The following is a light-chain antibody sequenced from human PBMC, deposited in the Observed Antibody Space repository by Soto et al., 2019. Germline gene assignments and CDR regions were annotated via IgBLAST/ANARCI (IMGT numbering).Light chain of an antibody. CDR2: DTS. J-gene: IGLJ3*02. V-gene: IGLV7-46*01. Sequence: QTVVTQEPSLTVSPGGTVTLTCASSTGAVTSGHYPFWFQQRPGQALRTLIYDTSNKHSSTPARFSGSLLGGKAALTLSGAQPEDEADYYCLLAYTGVRVFGGGTKVTVL. CDR3: LLAYTGVRV. CDR1: TGAVTSGHY.